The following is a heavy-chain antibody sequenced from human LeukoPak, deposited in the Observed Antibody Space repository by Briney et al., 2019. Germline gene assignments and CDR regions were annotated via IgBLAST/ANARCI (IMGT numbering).Heavy chain of an antibody. CDR2: IYTSGST. D-gene: IGHD1-26*01. V-gene: IGHV4-4*07. CDR1: GGSFSGYY. J-gene: IGHJ4*02. CDR3: ARETRSGSYYFDY. Sequence: SETLSLTCAVYGGSFSGYYWSWIRQPAGKGLEWIGRIYTSGSTNYNPSLKSRVTISVDKSKNQFSLKLSSVTAADTAVYYCARETRSGSYYFDYWGQGTLVTVSS.